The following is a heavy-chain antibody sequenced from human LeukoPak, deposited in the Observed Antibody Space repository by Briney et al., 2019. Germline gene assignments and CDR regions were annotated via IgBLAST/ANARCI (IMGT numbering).Heavy chain of an antibody. D-gene: IGHD5-18*01. CDR1: GGSINTGLYY. CDR2: IHYSGST. CDR3: ARWIQLWLSAFDI. V-gene: IGHV4-39*01. Sequence: SETLSLTCSVSGGSINTGLYYWGWIRQPPGKGLEWIGSIHYSGSTYNNPSLKTRVTISVDTSKNQFSLRLSSVTAADTAVYYCARWIQLWLSAFDIWGQGTMVTVSS. J-gene: IGHJ3*02.